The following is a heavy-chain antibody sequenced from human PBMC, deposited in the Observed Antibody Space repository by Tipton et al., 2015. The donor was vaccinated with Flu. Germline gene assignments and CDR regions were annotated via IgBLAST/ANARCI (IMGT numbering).Heavy chain of an antibody. CDR2: IYYTGST. D-gene: IGHD3-22*01. Sequence: TLSLTCTVSGDSLSSYFWSWIRQPPGKGLEWIGYIYYTGSTNYNPSLKSRVTMSVDTSKNQFSLKLSSVTAADTAVYYCARDRQITMIGRDAFDIWGQGTMVTVSS. J-gene: IGHJ3*02. V-gene: IGHV4-59*12. CDR3: ARDRQITMIGRDAFDI. CDR1: GDSLSSYF.